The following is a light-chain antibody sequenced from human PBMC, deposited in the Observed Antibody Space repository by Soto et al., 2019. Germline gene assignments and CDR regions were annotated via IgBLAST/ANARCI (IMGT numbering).Light chain of an antibody. CDR2: DAS. J-gene: IGKJ2*01. Sequence: EIVLTQSPATLSLSPGGRATLSCRAGQSVSSYLAWYQQKPGQAPRLLIYDASNRATGIPGRFSGSGSGTDFTLTISSLEPEDLAVYYCQQRSNRPYTFGQGTKLEIK. V-gene: IGKV3-11*01. CDR1: QSVSSY. CDR3: QQRSNRPYT.